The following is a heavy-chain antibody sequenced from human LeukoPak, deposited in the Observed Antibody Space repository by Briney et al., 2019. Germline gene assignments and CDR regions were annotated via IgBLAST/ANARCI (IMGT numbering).Heavy chain of an antibody. V-gene: IGHV1-3*01. D-gene: IGHD4-23*01. CDR3: ARRLKGSFGNPFDY. Sequence: GASVKVSCKASGFSFTTHAIHWVRQAPGQRLEWMGWINPADGGTRYSQKFQGRVSITRDTSATTAYMELSSLRSEDTAVYYCARRLKGSFGNPFDYWGQGTLVTVSS. CDR2: INPADGGT. J-gene: IGHJ4*02. CDR1: GFSFTTHA.